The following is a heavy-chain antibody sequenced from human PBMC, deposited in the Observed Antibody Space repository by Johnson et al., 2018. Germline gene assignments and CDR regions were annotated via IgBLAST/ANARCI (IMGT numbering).Heavy chain of an antibody. CDR3: AKGLGGMDV. J-gene: IGHJ6*02. CDR1: GFTFNNYG. Sequence: VQLVESGGGVVQPGRSLRLSCAASGFTFNNYGLHWVRQAPGKGLEWVAVIAYDGSNKYYADSVKGRFTISRDNSKNTLYLQMNSLRAEDTAVYYCAKGLGGMDVWGQGTTVTVSS. D-gene: IGHD6-19*01. CDR2: IAYDGSNK. V-gene: IGHV3-30*18.